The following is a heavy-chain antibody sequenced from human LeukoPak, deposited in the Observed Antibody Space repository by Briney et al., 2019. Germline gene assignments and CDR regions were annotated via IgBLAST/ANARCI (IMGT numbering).Heavy chain of an antibody. D-gene: IGHD6-19*01. CDR3: ARDSGWYDY. J-gene: IGHJ4*02. V-gene: IGHV3-7*01. Sequence: GGSLRLSCAASGFTFSNYWMSWVRQAPGKGLEWVANIKQDGSDKYYVDSVKGRFTISRDTAKNSPYLQMNSLRAEDTAVYYCARDSGWYDYWGQGMLVTVSS. CDR2: IKQDGSDK. CDR1: GFTFSNYW.